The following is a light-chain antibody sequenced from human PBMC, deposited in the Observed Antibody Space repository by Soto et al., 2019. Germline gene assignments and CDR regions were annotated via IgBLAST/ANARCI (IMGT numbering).Light chain of an antibody. CDR2: GAS. J-gene: IGKJ1*01. V-gene: IGKV3-20*01. CDR3: QQYGSSWWT. Sequence: EIVLTQSPGTLSLSPGDRATLSCRASQTVSNNYLAWYQQKPGQAPRLLIYGASSRATGIPDRFRGSGSGTDFTLTISRLEPEDFAVYFCQQYGSSWWTFGQGTKVDI. CDR1: QTVSNNY.